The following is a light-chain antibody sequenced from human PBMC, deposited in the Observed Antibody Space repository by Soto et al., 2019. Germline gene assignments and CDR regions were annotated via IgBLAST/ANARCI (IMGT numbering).Light chain of an antibody. J-gene: IGKJ2*01. CDR2: DAS. CDR1: QSVGTY. CDR3: QAPDNWPNA. V-gene: IGKV3-11*01. Sequence: EIVLTQSPATLSFSPGERATLSCTASQSVGTYLSWYQHNPGQAPRLLIYDASNRATGIPARFSGSGSVPDFTLTISSPEPADCAFYYYQAPDNWPNAFGQGTKLEIK.